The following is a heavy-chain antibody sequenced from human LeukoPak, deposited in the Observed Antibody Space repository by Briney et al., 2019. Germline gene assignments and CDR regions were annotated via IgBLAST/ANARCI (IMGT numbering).Heavy chain of an antibody. D-gene: IGHD3-22*01. CDR2: FDPEDGET. Sequence: EASVKVSCKVSGYTLTELSMHWVRQAPGKGLGWMGGFDPEDGETIYAQKFQGRVTMTEDTSTDTAYMELSSLRSEDTAVYYCATEVLYSSGYYYPEPPRQLDYWGQGTLVTVSS. CDR1: GYTLTELS. V-gene: IGHV1-24*01. CDR3: ATEVLYSSGYYYPEPPRQLDY. J-gene: IGHJ4*02.